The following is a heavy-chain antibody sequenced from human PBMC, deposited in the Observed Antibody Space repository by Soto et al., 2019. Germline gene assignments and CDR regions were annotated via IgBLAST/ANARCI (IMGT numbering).Heavy chain of an antibody. Sequence: GGSLRLSCAASGFTFSSYAMSWVRQAPGKGLEWVSAISGSGGSTYYADSVKGRFTISRDNSKNTLYLQMNSLRAKDTAVYYCAKDLFLAYGDLSYFDYWGQGTLVTVSS. CDR2: ISGSGGST. CDR3: AKDLFLAYGDLSYFDY. D-gene: IGHD3-10*01. J-gene: IGHJ4*02. V-gene: IGHV3-23*01. CDR1: GFTFSSYA.